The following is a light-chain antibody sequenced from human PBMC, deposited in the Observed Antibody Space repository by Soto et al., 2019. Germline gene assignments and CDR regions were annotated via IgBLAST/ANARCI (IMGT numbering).Light chain of an antibody. CDR2: GVT. CDR1: SDNY. V-gene: IGLV2-14*01. CDR3: SSYTNSKTLL. J-gene: IGLJ1*01. Sequence: QSALTQPASVSGSPGQSITISCTGTSDNYVSWYQQYPGRVPKLMIYGVTNRPSGVSNRFSGSMSGNTASLTISGLQTEDEADYYCSSYTNSKTLLFGTGTKLTVL.